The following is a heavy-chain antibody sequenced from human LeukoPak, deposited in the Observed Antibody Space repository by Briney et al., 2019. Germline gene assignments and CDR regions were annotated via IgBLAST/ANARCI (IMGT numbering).Heavy chain of an antibody. V-gene: IGHV4-30-4*01. CDR1: GGSIRSGDNY. CDR3: ARARRSSGYYHFDY. Sequence: SETLSLTCTVSGGSIRSGDNYWSWIRQPPGKGLEWIGYIYYSGSTYYNPSLKSRLTISVDTSKNQFSLKLTSVTAADTAVYFCARARRSSGYYHFDYWGQRTLVTVSS. D-gene: IGHD3-22*01. CDR2: IYYSGST. J-gene: IGHJ4*02.